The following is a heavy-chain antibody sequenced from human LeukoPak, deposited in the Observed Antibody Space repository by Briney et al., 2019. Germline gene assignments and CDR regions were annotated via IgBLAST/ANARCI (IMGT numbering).Heavy chain of an antibody. J-gene: IGHJ4*02. V-gene: IGHV3-21*04. CDR2: ISSISSYI. Sequence: GGSLRLSCAASGFTFSSYSMNWVRQAPGKGLEWVSSISSISSYIYYADAVKGRFTISRDNAKISLYLQMNSLRAEDTAVYYCAKDPDCTSGVCYTFFDYWGQGTLVTVSS. D-gene: IGHD2-8*01. CDR3: AKDPDCTSGVCYTFFDY. CDR1: GFTFSSYS.